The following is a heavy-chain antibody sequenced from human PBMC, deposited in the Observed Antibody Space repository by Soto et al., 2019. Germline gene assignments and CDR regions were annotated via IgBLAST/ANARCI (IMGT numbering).Heavy chain of an antibody. CDR1: GGSISSSSYY. D-gene: IGHD6-19*01. CDR2: IYYSGST. V-gene: IGHV4-39*01. CDR3: ARHAPIGAVPQFGP. Sequence: TLSLTCTVSGGSISSSSYYWGWIRQPPGKGLEWIGSIYYSGSTYYNPSLKSRVTISVDTSKNQFSLKLSSVTAADTAVYYCARHAPIGAVPQFGPWGKGTLVTVSS. J-gene: IGHJ5*02.